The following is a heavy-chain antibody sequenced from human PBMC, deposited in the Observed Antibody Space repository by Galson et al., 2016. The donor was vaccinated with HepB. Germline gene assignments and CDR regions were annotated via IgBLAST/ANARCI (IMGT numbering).Heavy chain of an antibody. CDR3: AREADEPGSPWGFHP. Sequence: SLRLSCAASGFTFSSYGTHWLRQAPGKGLEWVAVIWHDGNNKYYADSVKGRFTISRDDSKNTLYLQMNSLRVEDTAVYYCAREADEPGSPWGFHPWGQGTLVTVSS. J-gene: IGHJ5*02. CDR2: IWHDGNNK. CDR1: GFTFSSYG. V-gene: IGHV3-33*01. D-gene: IGHD1-1*01.